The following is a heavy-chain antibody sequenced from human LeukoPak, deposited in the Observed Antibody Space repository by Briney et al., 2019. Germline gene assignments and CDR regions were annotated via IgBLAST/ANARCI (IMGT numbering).Heavy chain of an antibody. CDR3: AGLVGRYSSGLYYYYFDY. J-gene: IGHJ4*02. D-gene: IGHD3-22*01. V-gene: IGHV4-4*02. Sequence: SETLSLTCTVSGDSLNSLDLWSWVRQPPGKGLEWIGEMYLSGTTHSNPSVKSRVTISIDKSKNQFFLNLSSVTAADTAVYYCAGLVGRYSSGLYYYYFDYWGQGTLVTVSS. CDR1: GDSLNSLDL. CDR2: MYLSGTT.